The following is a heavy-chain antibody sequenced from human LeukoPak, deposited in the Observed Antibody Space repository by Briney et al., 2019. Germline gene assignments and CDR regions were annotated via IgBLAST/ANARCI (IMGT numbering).Heavy chain of an antibody. CDR2: IDGDGSRT. V-gene: IGHV3-74*01. Sequence: GGSLRLSCAASGFTFSTSWMHWVRQAPGKGLVWVSRIDGDGSRTSYADSVKGRFTISRDNAKNTLYLQMNSLRAEDTAVYYCAKGLGAGLLGYWGQGTLVTVSS. J-gene: IGHJ4*02. CDR3: AKGLGAGLLGY. CDR1: GFTFSTSW. D-gene: IGHD3/OR15-3a*01.